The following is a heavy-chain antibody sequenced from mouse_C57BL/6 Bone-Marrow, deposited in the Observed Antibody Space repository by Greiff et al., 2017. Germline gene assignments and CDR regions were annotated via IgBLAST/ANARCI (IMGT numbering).Heavy chain of an antibody. CDR1: GFSLSTSGLG. CDR2: IYWDDDK. CDR3: ARRALGYYFDY. Sequence: QVQLKESGPGILQSSQTLSLPCSFSGFSLSTSGLGVSWIRQPSGKGLEWLAHIYWDDDKRYNPSLKSPLTISKDTSRKQVFLKITSVDTADTATYYCARRALGYYFDYWGQGTTLTVSS. V-gene: IGHV8-12*01. J-gene: IGHJ2*01.